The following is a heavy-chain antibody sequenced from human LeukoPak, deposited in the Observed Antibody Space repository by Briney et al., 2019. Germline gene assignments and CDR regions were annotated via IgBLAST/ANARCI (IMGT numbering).Heavy chain of an antibody. CDR1: GYTFTSYG. CDR2: ISAYNGNT. J-gene: IGHJ5*02. D-gene: IGHD6-19*01. V-gene: IGHV1-18*01. Sequence: ASVKVSCKASGYTFTSYGISWVRQAPGQGLEWMGWISAYNGNTNYAQKLQGRVTMTTDTSTSTAYMELRSLRSDDTAVYYCARARIAVAGRELGFDPWGQGTLVTVSS. CDR3: ARARIAVAGRELGFDP.